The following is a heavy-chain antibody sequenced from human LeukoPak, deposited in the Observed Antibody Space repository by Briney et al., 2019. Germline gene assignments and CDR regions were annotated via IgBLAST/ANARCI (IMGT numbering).Heavy chain of an antibody. Sequence: QSGGSLRLSCAASGFTFSSYTMHWVRQAPGKGLEWVSAISGSGGSTYYADSVKGRFTISRDNSKNTLYLQMNTPRAEDTAVYYCAKDYPLDYWGQGALVTVSS. V-gene: IGHV3-23*01. CDR1: GFTFSSYT. CDR3: AKDYPLDY. J-gene: IGHJ4*02. CDR2: ISGSGGST.